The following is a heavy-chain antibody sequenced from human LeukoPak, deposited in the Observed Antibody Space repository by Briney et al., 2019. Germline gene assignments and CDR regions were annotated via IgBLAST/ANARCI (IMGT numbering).Heavy chain of an antibody. D-gene: IGHD3-22*01. CDR1: GGSISTYY. Sequence: SETLSLTCTVSGGSISTYYWSWIRQPPGKGLEWIGYIYYSGNTNYNPSLKSRVSISIDTSKNQFSLQLSSVTAADTAVYYCARDRDSSGLRDFDLWGRGTLVTVSA. CDR3: ARDRDSSGLRDFDL. J-gene: IGHJ2*01. V-gene: IGHV4-59*01. CDR2: IYYSGNT.